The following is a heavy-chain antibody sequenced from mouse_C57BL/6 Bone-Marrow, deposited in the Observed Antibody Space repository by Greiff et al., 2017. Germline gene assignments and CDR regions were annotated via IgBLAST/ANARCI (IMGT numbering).Heavy chain of an antibody. J-gene: IGHJ4*01. CDR2: IYWDDDK. CDR1: GFSLSTSGMG. Sequence: QVTLKVCGPGILQSSQTLSLTCSFSGFSLSTSGMGVSWIRQPSGKGLEWLAHIYWDDDKRYNPSLKSRLTISKDTSRNQVFLKITSVDTADTATYYCARRRGYDGYPYYYAMDYWGQGTSVTVSS. D-gene: IGHD2-3*01. CDR3: ARRRGYDGYPYYYAMDY. V-gene: IGHV8-12*01.